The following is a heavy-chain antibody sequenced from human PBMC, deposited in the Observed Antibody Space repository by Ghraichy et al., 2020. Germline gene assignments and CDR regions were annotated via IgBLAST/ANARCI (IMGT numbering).Heavy chain of an antibody. J-gene: IGHJ4*02. D-gene: IGHD2-15*01. Sequence: GGSLRLSCSASGFAFSSYAMSWVRQAPGKGLEWVSAISGRHGSTYYADSVKGRFTISRDNSKNTLYLQMNSLGAEDTAVYYCAKDRGGTTYYFDYWGQGTLVTVSS. CDR1: GFAFSSYA. CDR3: AKDRGGTTYYFDY. CDR2: ISGRHGST. V-gene: IGHV3-23*01.